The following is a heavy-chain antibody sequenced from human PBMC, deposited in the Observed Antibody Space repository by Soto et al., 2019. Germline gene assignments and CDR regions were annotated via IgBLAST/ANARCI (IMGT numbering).Heavy chain of an antibody. J-gene: IGHJ6*02. D-gene: IGHD2-2*01. CDR2: IDPSDSHI. Sequence: GESLKISCRVSGYTFSSYWITWSRQMPGKGLEWMGRIDPSDSHINYSPSFECHVTISVDKSISTAYLQWSTLKASDSAIYYCARPPHGYCPPTSCLPMHYGMDVWGQGTTVTVSS. CDR1: GYTFSSYW. CDR3: ARPPHGYCPPTSCLPMHYGMDV. V-gene: IGHV5-10-1*01.